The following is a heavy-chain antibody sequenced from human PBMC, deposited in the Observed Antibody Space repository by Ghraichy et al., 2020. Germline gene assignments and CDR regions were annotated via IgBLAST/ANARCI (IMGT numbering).Heavy chain of an antibody. D-gene: IGHD2-8*01. J-gene: IGHJ3*02. CDR1: GFAFSTYW. Sequence: GGSLRLSCAASGFAFSTYWMSWVRQAPGKGLEWVANIKEDGSDKYYVDSVKGRFTISRDNAKNSLYLQMNSLRSDDTAVYYCATYRGYCGNSVCPKDAFDIWGQGTMVIVSS. V-gene: IGHV3-7*01. CDR2: IKEDGSDK. CDR3: ATYRGYCGNSVCPKDAFDI.